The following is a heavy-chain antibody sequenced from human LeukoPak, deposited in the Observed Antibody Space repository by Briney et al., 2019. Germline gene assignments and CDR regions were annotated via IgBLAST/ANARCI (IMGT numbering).Heavy chain of an antibody. J-gene: IGHJ4*02. D-gene: IGHD1-1*01. Sequence: PGGSLRLSCAASGFTFSNAWMSWVRQAPGKGLEWVGRIKSTTDGGTTDYAAPVKGRFTISRDDSKNTLYLQMNSLKTEDTAVYYCTTAGRGNYFDYWGQGTLVTVSS. CDR2: IKSTTDGGTT. CDR3: TTAGRGNYFDY. CDR1: GFTFSNAW. V-gene: IGHV3-15*01.